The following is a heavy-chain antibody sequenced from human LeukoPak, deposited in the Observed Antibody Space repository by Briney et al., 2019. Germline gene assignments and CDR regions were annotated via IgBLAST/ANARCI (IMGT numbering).Heavy chain of an antibody. CDR2: IYYSGST. CDR3: ARDRQIAEQQLAPYYFDY. Sequence: PSETLSLTCTVSGGSISSSSYYWGWSRQPPGKGLEWIGSIYYSGSTYYNPSLKSRVTISVDTSKNQFSLKLSSVTAADTAVYYCARDRQIAEQQLAPYYFDYWGQGTLVTVSS. J-gene: IGHJ4*02. CDR1: GGSISSSSYY. D-gene: IGHD6-13*01. V-gene: IGHV4-39*07.